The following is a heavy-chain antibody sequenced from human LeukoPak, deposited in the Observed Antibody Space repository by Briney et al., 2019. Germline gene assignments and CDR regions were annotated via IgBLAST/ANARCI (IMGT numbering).Heavy chain of an antibody. V-gene: IGHV4-30-2*01. Sequence: KASETLSLTCAVSGGSISSGGYSWSWIRQPPGKGLEWIGYIYHSGSTYYNPSLKSRVTISVDRSKNQFSLKLSSVTAADTAVYYCALSSGYYNDAFDIWGQGTMVTVSS. CDR3: ALSSGYYNDAFDI. CDR1: GGSISSGGYS. CDR2: IYHSGST. D-gene: IGHD3-22*01. J-gene: IGHJ3*02.